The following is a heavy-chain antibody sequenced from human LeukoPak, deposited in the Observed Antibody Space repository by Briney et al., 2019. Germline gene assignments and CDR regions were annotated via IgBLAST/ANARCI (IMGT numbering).Heavy chain of an antibody. V-gene: IGHV3-21*01. Sequence: PGGSLRLSCAASGFTFSSYTMNWVRQAPGKGLEWVSSISSTSAYIYYAESVKGRFSISRDNVDNVVHLQMSSLRNEDTAFYYCARVAVAGPTGWFDSWGQSTLVTASS. CDR3: ARVAVAGPTGWFDS. CDR2: ISSTSAYI. D-gene: IGHD6-19*01. J-gene: IGHJ5*01. CDR1: GFTFSSYT.